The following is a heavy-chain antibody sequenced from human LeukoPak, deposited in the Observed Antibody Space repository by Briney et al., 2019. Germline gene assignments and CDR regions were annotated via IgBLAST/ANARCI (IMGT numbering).Heavy chain of an antibody. CDR2: MNPNSGNT. CDR3: ARGPPDPQLRYFDWFPTGANYYYYYGMDV. CDR1: GYTFTSYD. V-gene: IGHV1-8*01. D-gene: IGHD3-9*01. Sequence: ASVKVSCKASGYTFTSYDINWVRQATGQGLEWMGWMNPNSGNTGYAQKFQGRVTMTRNTPISTAYMELSSLRSEDTAVYYCARGPPDPQLRYFDWFPTGANYYYYYGMDVWGQGTTVTVSS. J-gene: IGHJ6*02.